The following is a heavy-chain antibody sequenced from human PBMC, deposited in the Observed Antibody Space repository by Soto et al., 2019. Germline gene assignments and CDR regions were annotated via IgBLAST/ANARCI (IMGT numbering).Heavy chain of an antibody. CDR3: ASYRGALYFDS. V-gene: IGHV4-59*01. D-gene: IGHD4-4*01. J-gene: IGHJ4*02. CDR1: GRSMSSNY. CDR2: VFYGGT. Sequence: PSETLSLTCSVSGRSMSSNYWSWIRQSPDKGLEWLGYVFYGGTDYNPSLEGRVSMSVETSQSQFSLRLTSVTAADTAVYYCASYRGALYFDSWGQGILVTAPQ.